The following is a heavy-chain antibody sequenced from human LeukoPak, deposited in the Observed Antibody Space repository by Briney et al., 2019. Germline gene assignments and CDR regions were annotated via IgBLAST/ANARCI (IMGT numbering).Heavy chain of an antibody. V-gene: IGHV4-38-2*01. CDR1: GYSISSGYY. J-gene: IGHJ5*02. D-gene: IGHD3-3*01. CDR2: IYHSGST. Sequence: SETLSLTCAVSGYSISSGYYWGWIRQPPGKGLEWIGSIYHSGSTYYNPSLKSRVTISVDTSKNQFSLKLSFVTAADTAVYYCARSSLSKGSGYYPNWFDPWGQGTLVTVSS. CDR3: ARSSLSKGSGYYPNWFDP.